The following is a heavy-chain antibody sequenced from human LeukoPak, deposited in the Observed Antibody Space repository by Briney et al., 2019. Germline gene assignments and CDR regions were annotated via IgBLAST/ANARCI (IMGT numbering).Heavy chain of an antibody. J-gene: IGHJ5*02. CDR1: GGSFSGYY. CDR2: INHSGST. Sequence: SETLSLTCAVYGGSFSGYYWSWIRQPPGKGLEWIGEINHSGSTNYNPSLKSRVTISVDTSKNQFSLKLSSVTAADTAVYYCARLHMVRGNNWFDPWGQGTLVTVSS. V-gene: IGHV4-34*01. D-gene: IGHD3-10*01. CDR3: ARLHMVRGNNWFDP.